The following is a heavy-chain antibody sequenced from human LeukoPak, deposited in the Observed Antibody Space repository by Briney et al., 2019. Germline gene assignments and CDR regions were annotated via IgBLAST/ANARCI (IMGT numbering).Heavy chain of an antibody. D-gene: IGHD6-19*01. CDR3: ARDFRTMYSSGWLDI. CDR2: ISRSGGIT. Sequence: PGGSLRLSCVASGFTFSSYAMTWVRQAPGKGLEWVSVISRSGGITYYADSVKGRFTISRDNAKNSLYLQMNSLRAEDTAVYYCARDFRTMYSSGWLDIWGQGTLVTVSS. J-gene: IGHJ5*02. CDR1: GFTFSSYA. V-gene: IGHV3-23*01.